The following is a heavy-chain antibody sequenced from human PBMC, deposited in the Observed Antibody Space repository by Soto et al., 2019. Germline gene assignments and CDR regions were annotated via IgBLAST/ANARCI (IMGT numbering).Heavy chain of an antibody. V-gene: IGHV4-59*07. CDR2: VFYSGDT. J-gene: IGHJ3*02. CDR1: GASFNISY. CDR3: ARAPLTPSARAFDI. Sequence: QVQLQESGPGLVKPSDTLSLTCTVSGASFNISYWNWIRQPPGKGLEWIGYVFYSGDTYYNHYLKSGVTLSIDRTTQKFSLKMNFVTAADTAVYFCARAPLTPSARAFDIWGQGTWVTVSS.